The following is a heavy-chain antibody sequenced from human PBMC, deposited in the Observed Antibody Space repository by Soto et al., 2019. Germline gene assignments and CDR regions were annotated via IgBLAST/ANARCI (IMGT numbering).Heavy chain of an antibody. V-gene: IGHV4-31*03. J-gene: IGHJ5*02. CDR3: ARAVSELGDYNCFDT. CDR2: MYYSGRT. D-gene: IGHD2-21*02. Sequence: PSGTLSLTCTVSGGSLSRGGYFWTWIRQQPGKGLEWIGYMYYSGRTHYTASLKSRASISADMSKNQFSLKLNSVTAAGTAVYFCARAVSELGDYNCFDTWGQGTLVTVSS. CDR1: GGSLSRGGYF.